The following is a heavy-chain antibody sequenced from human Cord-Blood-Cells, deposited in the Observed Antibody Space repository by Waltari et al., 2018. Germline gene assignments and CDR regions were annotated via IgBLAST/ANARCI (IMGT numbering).Heavy chain of an antibody. CDR2: IIPIFGTA. CDR1: GGTFSSYA. J-gene: IGHJ4*02. CDR3: ARYILTGYYFDY. V-gene: IGHV1-69*01. D-gene: IGHD3-9*01. Sequence: QVQLVQSGAEVKKPGSSVKVSCKASGGTFSSYAISWVRQAPGQGLEWMGGIIPIFGTANDAQKFQGRVTITADESTSTAYIELSSLRSEDTAVYYCARYILTGYYFDYWGQGTLVTVSS.